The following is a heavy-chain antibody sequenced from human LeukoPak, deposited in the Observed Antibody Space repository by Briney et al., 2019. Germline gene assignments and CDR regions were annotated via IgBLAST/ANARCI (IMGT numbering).Heavy chain of an antibody. V-gene: IGHV4-39*01. CDR3: ARLTSGWYVIY. J-gene: IGHJ4*02. D-gene: IGHD6-19*01. Sequence: SETLSLTCTVSGGSISNSGYYWGWIRQPPGKGLEWIGSIYYTGNTYYNPSLNSRVTISVDTSKNQFSLKLSSVTDADTAIYYCARLTSGWYVIYWGQGTRVTVSS. CDR1: GGSISNSGYY. CDR2: IYYTGNT.